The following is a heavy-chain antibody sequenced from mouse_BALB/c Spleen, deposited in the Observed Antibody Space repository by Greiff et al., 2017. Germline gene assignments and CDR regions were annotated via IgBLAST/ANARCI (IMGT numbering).Heavy chain of an antibody. CDR2: ISSGGSYT. D-gene: IGHD2-4*01. V-gene: IGHV5-6*01. CDR1: GFTFSSYG. CDR3: ARRDDYDEGLDNV. J-gene: IGHJ1*01. Sequence: DVQLVESGGDLVKPGGSLKLSCAASGFTFSSYGMSWVRQTPDKRLEWVATISSGGSYTYYPDSVKGRFTISRDNAKNTLYLQMSSLKSEDTAMYYCARRDDYDEGLDNVWGAGTTVTVSS.